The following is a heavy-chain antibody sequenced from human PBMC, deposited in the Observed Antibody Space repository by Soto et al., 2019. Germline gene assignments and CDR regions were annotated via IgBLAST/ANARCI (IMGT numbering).Heavy chain of an antibody. CDR3: ARAEYSGYSEMFDP. V-gene: IGHV1-8*01. Sequence: ASVKVSCKASGYTFTTYDFNWMRQATGQGLEWMGWMNPNSGNTGYAQKFQGRVTMTRNTSISTAYMELSSLRSEDTTVYYCARAEYSGYSEMFDPWGQGTLVTVSS. CDR2: MNPNSGNT. J-gene: IGHJ5*02. CDR1: GYTFTTYD. D-gene: IGHD5-12*01.